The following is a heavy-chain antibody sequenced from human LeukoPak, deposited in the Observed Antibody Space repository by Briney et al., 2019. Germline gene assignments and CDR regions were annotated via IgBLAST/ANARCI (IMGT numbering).Heavy chain of an antibody. Sequence: SETLSLTCTVSAYSISDGFVWGWIRQAPGKGLKWIGSIYHSGTSYYNPSHKSRISMSVDTSKNQFSLNLSSVTAADTAVYYCTRLSHVAGAPKVSWFDPWGQGTLVTVSS. CDR1: AYSISDGFV. V-gene: IGHV4-38-2*02. CDR2: IYHSGTS. CDR3: TRLSHVAGAPKVSWFDP. D-gene: IGHD1-26*01. J-gene: IGHJ5*02.